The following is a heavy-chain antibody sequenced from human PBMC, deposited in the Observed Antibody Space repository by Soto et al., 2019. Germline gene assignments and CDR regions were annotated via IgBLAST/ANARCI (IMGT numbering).Heavy chain of an antibody. CDR2: IYYSGST. V-gene: IGHV4-61*08. Sequence: SETLSLTCPVSGGSISSGGYSWSWIRQPPGKGMEWIGYIYYSGSTNYNTSLKSRVTISVDTSKNQFSLKLSSVTASDTAVYYCARVSITMIVSDYWGQGTLVTVSS. D-gene: IGHD3-22*01. J-gene: IGHJ4*02. CDR3: ARVSITMIVSDY. CDR1: GGSISSGGYS.